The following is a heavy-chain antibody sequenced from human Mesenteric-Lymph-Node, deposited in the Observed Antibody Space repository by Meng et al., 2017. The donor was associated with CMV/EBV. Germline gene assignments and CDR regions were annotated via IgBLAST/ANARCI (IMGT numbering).Heavy chain of an antibody. J-gene: IGHJ4*02. Sequence: SGGSGISSNWYSWIRQPPGKGQEWIGEIYHSGSTNYNPSLKSRVTISVDKSKNQFSLKLSSVTAADTAVYYCARGAYYGSESYALGYWGQGTLVTVSS. D-gene: IGHD3-10*01. CDR1: GGSGISSNW. CDR2: IYHSGST. CDR3: ARGAYYGSESYALGY. V-gene: IGHV4-4*02.